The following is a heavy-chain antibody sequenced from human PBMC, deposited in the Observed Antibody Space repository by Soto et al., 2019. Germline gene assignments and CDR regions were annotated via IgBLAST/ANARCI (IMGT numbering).Heavy chain of an antibody. CDR2: IIPIFGTA. J-gene: IGHJ5*02. Sequence: GASVKVSCKASGGTFSSYAISWVRQAPGQGLEWMGGIIPIFGTANYAQKFQGRVTITADKSTSTAYMELSSLRSEDTAVYYCARSCRYYGSRPNWFAPWGQGTLVTVSS. CDR3: ARSCRYYGSRPNWFAP. V-gene: IGHV1-69*06. CDR1: GGTFSSYA. D-gene: IGHD3-10*01.